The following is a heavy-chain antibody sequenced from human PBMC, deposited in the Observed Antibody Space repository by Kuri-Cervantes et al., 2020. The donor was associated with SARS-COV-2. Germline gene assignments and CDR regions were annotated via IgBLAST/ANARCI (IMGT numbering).Heavy chain of an antibody. Sequence: ESLKISCAVYGGSFSGYYWSWIRQPPGKGLEWIGEINHSGSTNYNPSLKSRVTISVDTSKNQFSLKLSSVTAADTAVYYCARDHGSFRITAAGIDAFDIWGQGTMVTVSS. CDR2: INHSGST. J-gene: IGHJ3*02. D-gene: IGHD6-13*01. CDR1: GGSFSGYY. V-gene: IGHV4-34*01. CDR3: ARDHGSFRITAAGIDAFDI.